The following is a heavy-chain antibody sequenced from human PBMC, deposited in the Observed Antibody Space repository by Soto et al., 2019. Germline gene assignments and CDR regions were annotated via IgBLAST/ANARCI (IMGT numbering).Heavy chain of an antibody. D-gene: IGHD6-13*01. J-gene: IGHJ5*02. Sequence: GASVKVSCKASGYTFTSYGISWVRQAPGQGLEWMGWISAYNGNTNYAQKLQGRVTMTTDTSTSTAYMELRSLRSDDTAVYYCARAVWAAAGTGWFDPWGQGTLVTVSS. CDR1: GYTFTSYG. CDR3: ARAVWAAAGTGWFDP. V-gene: IGHV1-18*01. CDR2: ISAYNGNT.